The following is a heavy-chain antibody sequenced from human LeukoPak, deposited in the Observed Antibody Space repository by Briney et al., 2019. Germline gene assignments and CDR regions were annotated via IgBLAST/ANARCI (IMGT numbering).Heavy chain of an antibody. D-gene: IGHD2-15*01. CDR1: GFTFSSYA. CDR3: AKALGLCSGGSCYSLGAFDI. J-gene: IGHJ3*02. CDR2: ISGSGGST. Sequence: GGSLRLSCAASGFTFSSYAMSWVRQAPGKGLEWVSAISGSGGSTYYADSVKGRFTISRDNSKNTLYLRMNSLRAEDTAVYYCAKALGLCSGGSCYSLGAFDIWGQGTMVTVSS. V-gene: IGHV3-23*01.